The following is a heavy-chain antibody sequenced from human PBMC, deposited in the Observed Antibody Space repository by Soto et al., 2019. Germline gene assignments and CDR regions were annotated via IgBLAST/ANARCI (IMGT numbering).Heavy chain of an antibody. D-gene: IGHD6-25*01. CDR2: IYYSGST. J-gene: IGHJ4*02. CDR1: GGSISSGGYY. CDR3: ARTRHDFPAAVPIYYFDY. Sequence: SETLSLTCTVSGGSISSGGYYWSWIRQHPGKGLEWIGYIYYSGSTYYNPSLKSRVTISVDTSKNQFSLKLSSVTAADTAVYYCARTRHDFPAAVPIYYFDYWGQGTLVTVSS. V-gene: IGHV4-31*03.